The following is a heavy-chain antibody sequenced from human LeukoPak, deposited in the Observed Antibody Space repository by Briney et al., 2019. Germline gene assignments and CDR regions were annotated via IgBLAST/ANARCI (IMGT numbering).Heavy chain of an antibody. V-gene: IGHV4-39*07. Sequence: SETLSLTCTVSGGSISSSSYYWGWIRQPPGKGLEWIGSIYYSGSTYYNPSLKSRVTISVDTSKNQFSLKLSSVTAADAAVYYCARDLCSSTSCPVDYWGQGTLVTVSS. CDR2: IYYSGST. CDR3: ARDLCSSTSCPVDY. J-gene: IGHJ4*02. D-gene: IGHD2-2*01. CDR1: GGSISSSSYY.